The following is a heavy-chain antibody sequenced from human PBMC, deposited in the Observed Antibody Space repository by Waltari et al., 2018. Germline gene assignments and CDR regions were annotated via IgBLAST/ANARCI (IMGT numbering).Heavy chain of an antibody. CDR2: SNPNSGGK. J-gene: IGHJ4*02. CDR1: GYTFTGYY. Sequence: QVQLVQSGAEVKKPGASVKVSCKASGYTFTGYYMHWVRQAPGQGLEWMGRSNPNSGGKKYAQKFQGRVTMTRDTSISTAYMELSRLRSDDTAVYYCARDPPRHIVVVIQPIDYWGQGTLVTVSS. CDR3: ARDPPRHIVVVIQPIDY. D-gene: IGHD2-21*01. V-gene: IGHV1-2*06.